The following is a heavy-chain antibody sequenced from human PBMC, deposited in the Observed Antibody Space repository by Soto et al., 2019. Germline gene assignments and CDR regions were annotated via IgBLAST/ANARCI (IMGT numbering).Heavy chain of an antibody. J-gene: IGHJ5*02. CDR1: GGSISSSSYY. V-gene: IGHV4-39*01. CDR2: IYYSGST. Sequence: PSETLSLTCTVSGGSISSSSYYWGWIRQPPGKGLEWIGSIYYSGSTYYNPSLKSRVTISVDTSKNQFSLKLSSVTAADTAVYYCAREGSVYSSSITVWFDPWGQGTLVTVSS. CDR3: AREGSVYSSSITVWFDP. D-gene: IGHD6-6*01.